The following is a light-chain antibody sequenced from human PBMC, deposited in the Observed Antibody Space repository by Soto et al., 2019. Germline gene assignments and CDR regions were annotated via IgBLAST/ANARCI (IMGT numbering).Light chain of an antibody. CDR1: QSISSW. CDR3: QQYNDNWT. V-gene: IGKV1-5*03. Sequence: DIQMTQSPSTLSASVGDRVTITCRASQSISSWLAWYQQKPGTAPKLLIYKASTLQSGVPSRFSGSGSGTEFTLTISSLQPDGSATYYCQQYNDNWTFGQGTKV. CDR2: KAS. J-gene: IGKJ1*01.